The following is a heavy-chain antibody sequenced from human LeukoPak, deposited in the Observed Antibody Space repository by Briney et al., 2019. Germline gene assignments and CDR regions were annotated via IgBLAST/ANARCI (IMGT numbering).Heavy chain of an antibody. CDR1: GFTFIDFS. D-gene: IGHD2/OR15-2a*01. V-gene: IGHV3-43*02. Sequence: GGSLSLSCAASGFTFIDFSMHWVRQAPRKGPGWVSLISGDGGVTPYADSVRGRFTISRDNSTNTLYLQMNSLRADDNAVDYCAKGHNSMSYNFDYCREGCLPTVS. J-gene: IGHJ4*02. CDR3: AKGHNSMSYNFDY. CDR2: ISGDGGVT.